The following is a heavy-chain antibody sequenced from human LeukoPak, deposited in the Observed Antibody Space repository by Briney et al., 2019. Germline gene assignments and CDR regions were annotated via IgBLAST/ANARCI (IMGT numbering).Heavy chain of an antibody. CDR2: ISAYNGNT. V-gene: IGHV1-18*01. D-gene: IGHD3-10*01. J-gene: IGHJ5*02. Sequence: GASVEVSCKASGYTFTSYGISWVRQAPGQGLEWMGWISAYNGNTKYAQKVQGRVTMTTDTSTSTAYMELRSLRSDDTAVYYCARVKRLLWFGELLSWGQGTLVTVSS. CDR1: GYTFTSYG. CDR3: ARVKRLLWFGELLS.